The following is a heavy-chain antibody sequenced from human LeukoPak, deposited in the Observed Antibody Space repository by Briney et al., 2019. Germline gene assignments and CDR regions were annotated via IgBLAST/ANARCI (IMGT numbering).Heavy chain of an antibody. D-gene: IGHD3-22*01. J-gene: IGHJ4*02. CDR1: GFTFSSYS. CDR3: ARGSSGWPYYFDY. Sequence: GGSLRLSCAASGFTFSSYSMNWVRQAPGKGLEGVSYISSSSSTIYYADSVKGRFTNSRDNAKNSLYLQMNSLRSEDTAVYYCARGSSGWPYYFDYWGQGTLVTVSS. V-gene: IGHV3-48*01. CDR2: ISSSSSTI.